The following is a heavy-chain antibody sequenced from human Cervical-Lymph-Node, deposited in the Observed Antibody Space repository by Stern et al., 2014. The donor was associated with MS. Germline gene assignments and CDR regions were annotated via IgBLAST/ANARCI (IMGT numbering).Heavy chain of an antibody. Sequence: MQLVESGAEVKKPGASVKVSCKASGYTFSDYDINWVRQTTGQGLEWMGWMKPNSGNTGYAQKFQGRVTMTRNTSISTAYMELSSLSSDDTAVYYCARGGGVIITPLTSWGQGTLVIVSS. CDR2: MKPNSGNT. D-gene: IGHD3-10*01. CDR3: ARGGGVIITPLTS. J-gene: IGHJ5*02. CDR1: GYTFSDYD. V-gene: IGHV1-8*01.